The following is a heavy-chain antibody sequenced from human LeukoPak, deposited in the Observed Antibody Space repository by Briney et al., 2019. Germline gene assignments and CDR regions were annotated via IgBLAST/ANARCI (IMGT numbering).Heavy chain of an antibody. CDR1: GFSFISNW. CDR2: IKQDGSAK. D-gene: IGHD1-1*01. CDR3: AGCAGNSCYFDY. J-gene: IGHJ4*02. V-gene: IGHV3-7*01. Sequence: GGSLRLSCAASGFSFISNWMSWVRQAPGKGLEWVANIKQDGSAKNYVDSVKGRFTISRDNAKNSLYLQLNSLRAEDTAVYYCAGCAGNSCYFDYWGQGTLVIVSS.